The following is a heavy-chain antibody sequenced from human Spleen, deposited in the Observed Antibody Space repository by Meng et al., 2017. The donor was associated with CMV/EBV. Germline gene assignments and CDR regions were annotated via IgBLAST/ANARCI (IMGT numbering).Heavy chain of an antibody. CDR2: ITGSASSA. D-gene: IGHD1/OR15-1a*01. J-gene: IGHJ6*02. CDR3: AKSGRSWNIYYYGMDV. Sequence: GESLKISCAASGFTFSNYAMTWVRQAPGKGLEWVSAITGSASSADYADSVKGRFTISRDNSKNTLYLQMNSLRAEDTAVYYCAKSGRSWNIYYYGMDVWGLGTTVTVSS. CDR1: GFTFSNYA. V-gene: IGHV3-23*01.